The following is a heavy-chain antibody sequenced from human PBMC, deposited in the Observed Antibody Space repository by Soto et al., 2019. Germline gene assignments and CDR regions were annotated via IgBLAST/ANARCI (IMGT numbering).Heavy chain of an antibody. Sequence: GGSLRLSCAASGFTFSSYWMNWVRQAPGKGLEWVANIKQDGSEKYYVDSVKGRFTISRDNAKNSLSLQVNSLRAEDTAVYYCARGGLLAGDALDIWGQGTMVTVSS. J-gene: IGHJ3*02. CDR3: ARGGLLAGDALDI. CDR1: GFTFSSYW. D-gene: IGHD6-19*01. CDR2: IKQDGSEK. V-gene: IGHV3-7*04.